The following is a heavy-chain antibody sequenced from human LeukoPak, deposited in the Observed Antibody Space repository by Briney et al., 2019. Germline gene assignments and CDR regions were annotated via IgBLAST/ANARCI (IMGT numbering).Heavy chain of an antibody. Sequence: SETLSLTCTVSGGSISRYYWSWIRQPPGKGLEWIGYIYYSGSTNYNPSLKSRVTISVQTSKNQFSLKLSSVTAADTAVYYCAREKTWIQPVDFWGQGTLVTVSS. J-gene: IGHJ4*02. CDR2: IYYSGST. CDR3: AREKTWIQPVDF. D-gene: IGHD5-18*01. CDR1: GGSISRYY. V-gene: IGHV4-59*12.